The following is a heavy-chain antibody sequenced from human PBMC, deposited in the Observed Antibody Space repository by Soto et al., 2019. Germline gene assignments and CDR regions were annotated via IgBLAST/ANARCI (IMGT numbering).Heavy chain of an antibody. CDR2: VYYRGRS. V-gene: IGHV4-39*01. D-gene: IGHD4-17*01. CDR1: SGSVTNSSYY. CDR3: VSQRTTVPTQAYFDY. J-gene: IGHJ4*02. Sequence: LXLTCTGSSGSVTNSSYYWGWILQAPGKGLEWIGSVYYRGRSYSKSSVKSRVTISVDTSKNRFSLSLNSVTASDTAVYFCVSQRTTVPTQAYFDYWGPGALVTVSS.